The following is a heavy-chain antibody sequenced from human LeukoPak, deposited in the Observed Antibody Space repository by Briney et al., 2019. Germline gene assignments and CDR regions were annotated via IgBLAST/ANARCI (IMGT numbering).Heavy chain of an antibody. D-gene: IGHD1-26*01. J-gene: IGHJ4*02. CDR2: IYYSGST. Sequence: SETLSLTCTVSGGSISSGDYYWSWIRQPPGKGLEWIGYIYYSGSTYYNPSLKSRVTISVDTSKNQFSLKLSSVTAADTAVYYCASSVGATAVGYFDYWGRGTLVTVSS. CDR3: ASSVGATAVGYFDY. V-gene: IGHV4-30-4*08. CDR1: GGSISSGDYY.